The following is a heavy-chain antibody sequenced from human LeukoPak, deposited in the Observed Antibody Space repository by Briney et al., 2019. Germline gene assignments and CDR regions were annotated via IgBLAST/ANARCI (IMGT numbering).Heavy chain of an antibody. V-gene: IGHV3-23*01. D-gene: IGHD5-24*01. J-gene: IGHJ3*01. Sequence: GGSLRLSCAASGFTFNNYVMSWVRQTPRKGLEWVTAISGNRGGIYYADSVKGRFTISRDNSKNTLYLQMNNLRADDTAVYYCAKSREMATILTSLGTWGQGTMVTVSS. CDR1: GFTFNNYV. CDR3: AKSREMATILTSLGT. CDR2: ISGNRGGI.